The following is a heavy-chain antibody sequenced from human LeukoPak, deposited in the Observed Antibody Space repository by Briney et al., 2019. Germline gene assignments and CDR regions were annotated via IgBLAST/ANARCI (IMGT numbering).Heavy chain of an antibody. CDR2: ISYDGSNK. CDR1: GFTFSSYG. V-gene: IGHV3-30*03. J-gene: IGHJ4*02. CDR3: ATEDAHGSGIDY. D-gene: IGHD3-10*01. Sequence: GGSLRLSCAASGFTFSSYGMHWVRQAPGKGLEWVAVISYDGSNKYYGDSVKGRFTISRDNSKNTLYLQMNSLRGEDTAVYYCATEDAHGSGIDYWGQGTLVTVSS.